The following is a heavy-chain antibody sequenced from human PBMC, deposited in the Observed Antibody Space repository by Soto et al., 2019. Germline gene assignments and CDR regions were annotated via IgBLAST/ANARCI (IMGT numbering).Heavy chain of an antibody. D-gene: IGHD2-2*01. CDR2: ISAYNGNT. Sequence: ASVKVSCKASGYTFTSYGISWVRQAPGQGLEWMGWISAYNGNTNYAQKLQGRVTMTTDTSTSTAYMELRSLRSDDTAVYYCARPRGYCSSTSCQQGLFDPWGQGTLVTVSS. J-gene: IGHJ5*02. V-gene: IGHV1-18*04. CDR1: GYTFTSYG. CDR3: ARPRGYCSSTSCQQGLFDP.